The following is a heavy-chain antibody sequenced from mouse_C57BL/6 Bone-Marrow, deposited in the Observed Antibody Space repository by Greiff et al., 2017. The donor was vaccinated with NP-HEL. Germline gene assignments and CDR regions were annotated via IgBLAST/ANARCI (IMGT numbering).Heavy chain of an antibody. Sequence: EVKLVESGGDLVKPGGSLKLSCAASGFTFSSYGMSWVRQTPDKRLEWVATISSGGSYTYYPDSVKGRFTISRDNAKNTLYLQMSSLKSEDTVMYYCNCYYAMDYWGQGTSVTVSS. CDR1: GFTFSSYG. V-gene: IGHV5-6*01. J-gene: IGHJ4*01. D-gene: IGHD4-1*01. CDR2: ISSGGSYT. CDR3: NCYYAMDY.